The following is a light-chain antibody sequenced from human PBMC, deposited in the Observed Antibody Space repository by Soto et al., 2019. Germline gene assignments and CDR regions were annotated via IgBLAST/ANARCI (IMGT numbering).Light chain of an antibody. CDR3: QQYNSYSWT. J-gene: IGKJ1*01. CDR1: QSISSW. V-gene: IGKV1-5*03. Sequence: DIQMTQSPSTLSASVGDRVTITCRACQSISSWLAWYQQKPGKAPKLLIYKASSLESGVQSRFSGSGSGTEFTLTISSLQPDDFATYYCQQYNSYSWTFGQGTKVEIK. CDR2: KAS.